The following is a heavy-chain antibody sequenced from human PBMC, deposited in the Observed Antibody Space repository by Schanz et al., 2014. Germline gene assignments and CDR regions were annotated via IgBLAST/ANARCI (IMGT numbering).Heavy chain of an antibody. CDR3: ARWGQYCSSTSCYNHWFDP. Sequence: QVQLQESGPGLVKPSGTLSLTCAVSGGFISSINWWSWVRQSPGTGLEWIGEINNSGSTNYNPSLKSRVTISLDKSKSQFSLTLNAVTAADTAVYYCARWGQYCSSTSCYNHWFDPWGQGTLXTVSS. CDR2: INNSGST. V-gene: IGHV4-4*02. D-gene: IGHD2-2*02. J-gene: IGHJ5*02. CDR1: GGFISSINW.